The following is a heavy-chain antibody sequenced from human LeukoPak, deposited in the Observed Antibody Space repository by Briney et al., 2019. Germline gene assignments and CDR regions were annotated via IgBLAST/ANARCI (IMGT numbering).Heavy chain of an antibody. CDR1: GYTFTGYY. J-gene: IGHJ4*02. V-gene: IGHV1-2*02. Sequence: ASVKVSCKASGYTFTGYYMHWVRQAPGQGLEWMGWINPNSGGTNNAQKFQGGVTMTRDTSISTAYMELSRLRSDDTAVYYCARVAYYYDSSGYYYGKWGQGTLVTVSS. D-gene: IGHD3-22*01. CDR3: ARVAYYYDSSGYYYGK. CDR2: INPNSGGT.